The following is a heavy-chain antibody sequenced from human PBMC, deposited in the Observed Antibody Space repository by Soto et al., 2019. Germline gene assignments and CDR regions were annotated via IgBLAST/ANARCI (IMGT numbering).Heavy chain of an antibody. D-gene: IGHD2-2*01. CDR3: ARVVCSTSCYELAPYYYYMDV. J-gene: IGHJ6*03. V-gene: IGHV4-59*01. CDR2: IYYSGST. Sequence: QVQLQESGPGLVKPSETLSLTCTVSGGSISSYYWSWIRQPPGKGLEWIGYIYYSGSTNYNPSLKSRVTISVDTSKNQFSLKLSSVTAADTAVYYCARVVCSTSCYELAPYYYYMDVWGKGTTVTVSS. CDR1: GGSISSYY.